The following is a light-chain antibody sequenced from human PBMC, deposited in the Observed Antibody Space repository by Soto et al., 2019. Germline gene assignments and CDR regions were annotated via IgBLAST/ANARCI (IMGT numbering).Light chain of an antibody. CDR3: QQRSNWPIT. J-gene: IGKJ5*01. Sequence: ETVLTQSPATLSLSPGERATLSCRASQSVGYHLAWYQQKPGQAPRLLIYDASNRATGIPARFSGSGSGTDFTLAISSLEPEDFAVYYCQQRSNWPITFGQGTRLEIK. CDR2: DAS. V-gene: IGKV3-11*01. CDR1: QSVGYH.